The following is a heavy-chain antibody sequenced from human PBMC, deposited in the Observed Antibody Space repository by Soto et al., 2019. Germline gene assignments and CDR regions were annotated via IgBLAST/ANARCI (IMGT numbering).Heavy chain of an antibody. D-gene: IGHD3-22*01. V-gene: IGHV3-15*01. Sequence: GGSLRLSCAASGFTFSQAWMSWVRQAPGKELERVGRIKSKFNGETIDYAAPVKGRFTISRDDSKNTLYLQMNSLKNEDTAVYYCVIDDYYDRGGHLYDAFDFWGQGTMVTVSS. CDR1: GFTFSQAW. J-gene: IGHJ3*01. CDR2: IKSKFNGETI. CDR3: VIDDYYDRGGHLYDAFDF.